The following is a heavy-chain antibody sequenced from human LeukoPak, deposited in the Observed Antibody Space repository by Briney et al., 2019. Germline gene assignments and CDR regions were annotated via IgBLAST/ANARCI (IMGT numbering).Heavy chain of an antibody. J-gene: IGHJ4*02. V-gene: IGHV5-51*01. D-gene: IGHD6-19*01. Sequence: GESLKISCKGAGYDFTTYWIGWVRQLPGKGLEWMGLICPGDSDTRYSPSFQGQVTISVDKSISTAYLRWSSLKASDSAMYYCVRLSSSGFYPQEYWGQGTLVTVSS. CDR2: ICPGDSDT. CDR1: GYDFTTYW. CDR3: VRLSSSGFYPQEY.